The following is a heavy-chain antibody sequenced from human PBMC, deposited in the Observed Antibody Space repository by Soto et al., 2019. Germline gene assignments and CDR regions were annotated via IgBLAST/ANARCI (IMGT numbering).Heavy chain of an antibody. CDR1: ALTASKNY. CDR2: IYSGGTT. Sequence: EVQLVESGGGLVQPGGSLRLSCAGSALTASKNYMSWVRQPPGKGLEWVSVIYSGGTTYYADSVKDRFSISRDNSKCTLYHQMDNLRAGDTAVYYWARGGSGSEWDYYGMDVWGQGTTVTVSS. D-gene: IGHD3-10*01. J-gene: IGHJ6*02. CDR3: ARGGSGSEWDYYGMDV. V-gene: IGHV3-66*01.